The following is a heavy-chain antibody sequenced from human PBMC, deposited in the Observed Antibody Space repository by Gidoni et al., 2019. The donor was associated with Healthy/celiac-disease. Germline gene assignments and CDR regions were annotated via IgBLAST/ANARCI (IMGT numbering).Heavy chain of an antibody. V-gene: IGHV3-23*01. CDR3: AKDAYSSGWYLGVDYYYGMDV. CDR2: ISGSGGST. J-gene: IGHJ6*02. Sequence: EVQLLESGGGLVQPGGSLRLSCAASGCPFSSYAMSWVRQAPGTGLEWVSAISGSGGSTYYADSVKGRFTISRDNSKNTLYLQMNSLRAEDTAVYYCAKDAYSSGWYLGVDYYYGMDVWGQGTTVTVSS. CDR1: GCPFSSYA. D-gene: IGHD6-19*01.